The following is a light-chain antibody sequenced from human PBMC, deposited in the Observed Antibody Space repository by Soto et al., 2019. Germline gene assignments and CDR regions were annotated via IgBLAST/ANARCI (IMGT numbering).Light chain of an antibody. Sequence: QSVLTQPASVSGSPGQSITIPCSGRSSDLGGLNYVSWYQQHPGKVPKLIIYKVDNRPSGISDRFSASKSGNTASLTISGLQAEDEADYHCCSYAGTRTSWVFGTGTKVTVL. CDR1: SSDLGGLNY. CDR2: KVD. V-gene: IGLV2-23*02. J-gene: IGLJ1*01. CDR3: CSYAGTRTSWV.